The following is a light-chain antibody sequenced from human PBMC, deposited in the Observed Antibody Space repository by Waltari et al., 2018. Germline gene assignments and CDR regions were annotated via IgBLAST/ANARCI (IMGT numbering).Light chain of an antibody. V-gene: IGKV3-11*01. Sequence: EIVLTQSPAPLSLSPGERVTLSCRASQSVGSYLAWYQQQPGQAPRLLIHQASTRAAGIPAMFSGSGSGTDFTLTISSLEPEDFAVYYCQQRGSWPPAFGGGTKVEIK. CDR2: QAS. J-gene: IGKJ4*01. CDR3: QQRGSWPPA. CDR1: QSVGSY.